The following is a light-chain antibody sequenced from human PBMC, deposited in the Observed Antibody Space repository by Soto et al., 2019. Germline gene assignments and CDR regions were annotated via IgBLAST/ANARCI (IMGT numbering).Light chain of an antibody. CDR3: TSHTSISTVV. J-gene: IGLJ2*01. Sequence: QLVLTQPASVSGSPGQSITISCTGTSSDVGGYNYVSWYQQHPGKAPKLMIYEVSNRPSGVSNRFSGSKSGNTASLTISGLQAEDEGDYYCTSHTSISTVVFGGGTKLTVL. CDR1: SSDVGGYNY. V-gene: IGLV2-14*01. CDR2: EVS.